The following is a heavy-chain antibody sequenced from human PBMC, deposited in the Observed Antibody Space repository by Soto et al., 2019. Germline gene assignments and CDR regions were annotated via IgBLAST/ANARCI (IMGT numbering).Heavy chain of an antibody. D-gene: IGHD3-10*01. CDR1: GGSISSSNW. J-gene: IGHJ6*02. CDR2: IYHSGST. V-gene: IGHV4-4*02. CDR3: AGVPQAYGSGSRYGMDV. Sequence: SETLSLTCAVSGGSISSSNWWSWVRQPPGKGLEWIGEIYHSGSTNYNPSLKSRVTISVDKSKNQFSLKLSSVTAADTAVYYCAGVPQAYGSGSRYGMDVWGQGTTVTVSS.